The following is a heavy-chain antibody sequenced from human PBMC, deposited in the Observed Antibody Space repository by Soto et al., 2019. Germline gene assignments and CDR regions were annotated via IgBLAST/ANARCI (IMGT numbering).Heavy chain of an antibody. CDR2: IWYDGSNK. J-gene: IGHJ4*02. V-gene: IGHV3-33*06. CDR1: GFTFSSYG. D-gene: IGHD2-2*01. CDR3: AKLPAAQSYFDL. Sequence: HPGGSLRLSCAASGFTFSSYGMHWVRQAPGKGLEWVAVIWYDGSNKYYADSVKGRFTISRDNSKNTLYLQMNSLRAEDTAVYYCAKLPAAQSYFDLWGQGTLVTVSS.